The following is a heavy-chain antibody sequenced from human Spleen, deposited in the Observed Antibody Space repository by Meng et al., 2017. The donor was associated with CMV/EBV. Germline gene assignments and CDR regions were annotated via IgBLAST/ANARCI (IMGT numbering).Heavy chain of an antibody. CDR2: INHSGST. D-gene: IGHD2-8*01. CDR3: ARGPKVYCTNGVCYNDY. Sequence: SETLSLTCAVYGGSFSGYYWSWIRQPPGKGLEWIGEINHSGSTNYNPSLKSRVTISVDTSKNQFSLKLSSVTAADTAVYYCARGPKVYCTNGVCYNDYWGQETLVTVSS. J-gene: IGHJ4*02. CDR1: GGSFSGYY. V-gene: IGHV4-34*01.